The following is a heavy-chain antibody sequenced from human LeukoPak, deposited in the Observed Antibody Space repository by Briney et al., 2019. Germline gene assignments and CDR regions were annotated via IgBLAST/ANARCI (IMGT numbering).Heavy chain of an antibody. CDR1: GYTFTSYG. D-gene: IGHD6-19*01. J-gene: IGHJ3*02. CDR2: ISAYNGNT. CDR3: ARPPGYSSGWYGNDAFDI. Sequence: ASVKVSCKASGYTFTSYGISWVRQAPGQGLEWMGWISAYNGNTNYAQKLQGRVIMTTDTSTSTAYMELRSLRSDDTAVYYCARPPGYSSGWYGNDAFDIWGQGTMVTVSS. V-gene: IGHV1-18*01.